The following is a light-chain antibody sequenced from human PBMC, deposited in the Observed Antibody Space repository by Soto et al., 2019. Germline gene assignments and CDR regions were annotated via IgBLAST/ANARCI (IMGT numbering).Light chain of an antibody. V-gene: IGKV3-15*01. CDR2: GAS. CDR3: QQYNSWPPA. CDR1: QSVSSN. Sequence: EIVMTQSPATLSVSPGERATLSCRASQSVSSNLAWYQQKPGQAPRLLIYGASARATGIPARFSGSGSETEFTLTISSLQSEDFAVYYCQQYNSWPPAFGQGTKVEI. J-gene: IGKJ1*01.